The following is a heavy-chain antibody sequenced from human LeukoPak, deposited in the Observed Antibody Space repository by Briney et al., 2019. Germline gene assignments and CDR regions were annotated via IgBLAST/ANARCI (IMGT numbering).Heavy chain of an antibody. J-gene: IGHJ4*02. V-gene: IGHV3-30-3*01. Sequence: PGRSLRLSCAASGFTFRSYAMHWVRQAPGKGLEWVAVISYDGSNQFYADFVKGRFTISRDNSKNTLYLQMNSLRAEDTAVYYCARSSGYSSGLYFDFWGQGTLVTASS. CDR3: ARSSGYSSGLYFDF. CDR1: GFTFRSYA. D-gene: IGHD6-19*01. CDR2: ISYDGSNQ.